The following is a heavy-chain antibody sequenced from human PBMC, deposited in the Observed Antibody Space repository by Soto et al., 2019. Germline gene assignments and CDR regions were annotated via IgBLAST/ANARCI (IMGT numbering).Heavy chain of an antibody. D-gene: IGHD3-3*01. J-gene: IGHJ2*01. CDR3: PHGGGPPFVLYFFAP. CDR2: IYWHDDK. V-gene: IGHV2-5*01. CDR1: GFSLSTPGVG. Sequence: QITLKESGPTLVKPTQTLTLTCTFSGFSLSTPGVGVNWIRQPPGKALEWLALIYWHDDKRYSPSLKSRLTITKAPSKNRGAITRANRNPGTTPTNYGPHGGGPPFVLYFFAPGGRGAL.